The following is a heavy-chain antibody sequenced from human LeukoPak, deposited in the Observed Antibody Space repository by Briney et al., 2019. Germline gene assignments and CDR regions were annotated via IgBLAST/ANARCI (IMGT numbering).Heavy chain of an antibody. V-gene: IGHV3-23*01. J-gene: IGHJ4*02. CDR3: AKDHIVLGNYFDY. CDR1: GFTFSSYA. Sequence: PGGSLRLSCAASGFTFSSYAMSWVRQAPGKRLEWVSAISGSGGSTYYADSVKGRFTISRDNSKNTLYLQMNSLRAEDTAVYYCAKDHIVLGNYFDYWGQGTLVTVSS. CDR2: ISGSGGST. D-gene: IGHD2-8*01.